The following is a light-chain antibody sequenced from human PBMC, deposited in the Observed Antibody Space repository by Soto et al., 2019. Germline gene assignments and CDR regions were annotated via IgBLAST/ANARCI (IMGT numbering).Light chain of an antibody. CDR2: GAS. V-gene: IGKV3-20*01. CDR1: QRVSSNY. J-gene: IGKJ1*01. Sequence: EILLTQSPGTLSLSPGERATLSCRASQRVSSNYLAWYRQKPGQAPRLVIHGASSRATGIPDRFSGSGSGTDFTLTISGLEPEDFAVYYCHQYGSSPQTFGQGTKVEIK. CDR3: HQYGSSPQT.